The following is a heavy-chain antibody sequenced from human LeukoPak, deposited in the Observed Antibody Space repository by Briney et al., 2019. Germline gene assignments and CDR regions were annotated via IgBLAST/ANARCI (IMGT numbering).Heavy chain of an antibody. CDR3: ARGYALYSGRYIDFDY. Sequence: ASVKVSCKASGYTFIGYYLHWVRQAPGQGLEWMGWINPHNGDTNYAQKFQGRVTMTRDTSISTAYMELSRLRSDDTAVYYCARGYALYSGRYIDFDYWGQGTLVTVSS. CDR1: GYTFIGYY. D-gene: IGHD1-26*01. J-gene: IGHJ4*02. V-gene: IGHV1-2*02. CDR2: INPHNGDT.